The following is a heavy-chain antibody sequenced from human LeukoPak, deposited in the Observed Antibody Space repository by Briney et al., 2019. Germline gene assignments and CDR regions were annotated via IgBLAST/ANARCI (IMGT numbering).Heavy chain of an antibody. J-gene: IGHJ4*02. CDR3: ARDSYCSSTSCYAPVDY. V-gene: IGHV1-2*02. Sequence: ASVKVSCKASVYTFTGYYMHWVRQAPGQGLEWMGWINPNSGGTNYAQKFQGRVTMTRDTSISTAYMELSRLRSDDTAVYYCARDSYCSSTSCYAPVDYWGQGTLVTVSS. D-gene: IGHD2-2*01. CDR1: VYTFTGYY. CDR2: INPNSGGT.